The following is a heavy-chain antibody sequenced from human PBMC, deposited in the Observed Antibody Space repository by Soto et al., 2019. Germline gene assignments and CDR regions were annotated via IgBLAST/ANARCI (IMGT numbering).Heavy chain of an antibody. V-gene: IGHV1-18*01. CDR3: AADFMVLYGMDV. Sequence: GASVKVSCKASGYSFTSYGMSWVRQAPGQGLEWMGSISPDNSNTKSAQKLQGRVTMTTDTSTSTAYMELRSLRSEDTAVYYCAADFMVLYGMDVWGQGTTVTVSS. J-gene: IGHJ6*02. CDR1: GYSFTSYG. D-gene: IGHD3-10*01. CDR2: ISPDNSNT.